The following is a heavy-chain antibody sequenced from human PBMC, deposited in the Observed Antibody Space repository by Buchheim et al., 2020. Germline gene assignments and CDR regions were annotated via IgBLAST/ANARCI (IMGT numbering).Heavy chain of an antibody. V-gene: IGHV3-30-3*01. CDR2: ISYDGSNK. J-gene: IGHJ5*02. CDR3: ARGMGVRGNWFDP. CDR1: GFTFSSYA. Sequence: QVQLVESGGGVVQPGRSLRLSCAASGFTFSSYAMHWVRQAPGKGLEWVAVISYDGSNKYYADSVKGRFPISRDNSKNKLYLQMNSLRAEDTAVYYCARGMGVRGNWFDPWGQGTL. D-gene: IGHD1-26*01.